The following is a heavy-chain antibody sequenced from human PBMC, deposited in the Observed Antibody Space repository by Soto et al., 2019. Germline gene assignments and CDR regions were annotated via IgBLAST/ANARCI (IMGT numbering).Heavy chain of an antibody. J-gene: IGHJ6*02. CDR1: GGTFSSYA. Sequence: PGALVKVSCKASGGTFSSYAISWVRQAPGQGLEWMGGIIPIFGTANYAQKFQGRVTITADESTSTAYMELSSLRSEDTAVYYCARGDLEYKTYGMDVWGQGTTVTVS. CDR3: ARGDLEYKTYGMDV. V-gene: IGHV1-69*13. CDR2: IIPIFGTA. D-gene: IGHD1-1*01.